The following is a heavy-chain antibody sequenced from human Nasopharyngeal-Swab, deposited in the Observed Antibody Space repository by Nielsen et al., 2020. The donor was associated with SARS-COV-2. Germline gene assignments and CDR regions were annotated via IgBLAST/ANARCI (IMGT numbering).Heavy chain of an antibody. D-gene: IGHD3-16*02. Sequence: GGSLRLSCAPSGFTISGYWMHWVRQTPEKGLVWASRINVDGSTTNYADSVKGRFTISRDNARNTLSLQMNSLRIEDTAVYYCATAGNYRFDFWGQGTQVTVSS. CDR3: ATAGNYRFDF. CDR1: GFTISGYW. V-gene: IGHV3-74*01. J-gene: IGHJ4*02. CDR2: INVDGSTT.